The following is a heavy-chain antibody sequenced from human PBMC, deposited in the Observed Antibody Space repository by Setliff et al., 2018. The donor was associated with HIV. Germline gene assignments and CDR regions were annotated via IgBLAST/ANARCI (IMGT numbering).Heavy chain of an antibody. CDR3: AKDEGSGWYGLRY. V-gene: IGHV3-33*06. Sequence: LRLSCAASGFTFSSYGMHWVRQAPGKGLEWVAVIWYDGSEKYYADSVRGRFTISRDNSKNTLYLQMNSLRAEDTAVYYCAKDEGSGWYGLRYWGQGTLVTVSS. J-gene: IGHJ4*02. CDR1: GFTFSSYG. D-gene: IGHD6-19*01. CDR2: IWYDGSEK.